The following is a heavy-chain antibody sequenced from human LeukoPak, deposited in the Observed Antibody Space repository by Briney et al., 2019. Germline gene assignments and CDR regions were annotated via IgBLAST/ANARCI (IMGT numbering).Heavy chain of an antibody. CDR2: IYHSGST. CDR3: ARRFWSGYFDY. CDR1: GYSVSSGYY. J-gene: IGHJ4*02. Sequence: SETLSLTCTVSGYSVSSGYYWGWIRPPPGKGLEWIGNIYHSGSTYYNPSLNSRVTISVDTSKNQFSLKLSSVTAADTAVYYCARRFWSGYFDYWGQGALVTVSS. V-gene: IGHV4-38-2*02. D-gene: IGHD3-3*01.